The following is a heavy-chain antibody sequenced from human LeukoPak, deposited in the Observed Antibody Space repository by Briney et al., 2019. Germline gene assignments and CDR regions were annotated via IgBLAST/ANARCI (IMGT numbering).Heavy chain of an antibody. J-gene: IGHJ4*02. D-gene: IGHD4-11*01. Sequence: VGSVKVSCKASGYTFTDYYMHWVRQAPGQGLEWMGRINPNSGAADYAQEFQGRVTMTRDTSINTVYMELSRLRSDDTAVYYCARASYSNYATHFDYWGQGTQVTVSS. CDR1: GYTFTDYY. V-gene: IGHV1-2*06. CDR2: INPNSGAA. CDR3: ARASYSNYATHFDY.